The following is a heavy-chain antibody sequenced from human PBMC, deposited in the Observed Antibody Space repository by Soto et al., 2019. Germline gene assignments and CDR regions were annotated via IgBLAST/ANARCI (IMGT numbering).Heavy chain of an antibody. CDR1: GGSISSSSYY. CDR2: IYYSGST. CDR3: ARRRPPLYTAMVKTTPYYFDY. J-gene: IGHJ4*02. D-gene: IGHD5-18*01. V-gene: IGHV4-39*01. Sequence: SETLSLTCTVSGGSISSSSYYWGWIRQPPGKGLEWIGSIYYSGSTYYNPSLKSRVTISVDTSKNQFSLKLSSVTAADTAVYYCARRRPPLYTAMVKTTPYYFDYWGQGTLVTVSS.